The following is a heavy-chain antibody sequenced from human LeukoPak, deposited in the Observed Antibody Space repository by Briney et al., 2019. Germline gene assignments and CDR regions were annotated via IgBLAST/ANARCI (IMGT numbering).Heavy chain of an antibody. CDR1: GFIFSNYA. Sequence: PGGPLRLSCAASGFIFSNYAMHWVRQAPGKGLEWVAVILHDGRNEYYADSVRGRFTISRDTSKNTLYLQMNSLRVEDTAVYYCARGYYYDFSVTPDYWGQGTLVTVSS. CDR2: ILHDGRNE. D-gene: IGHD3-22*01. CDR3: ARGYYYDFSVTPDY. J-gene: IGHJ4*02. V-gene: IGHV3-33*01.